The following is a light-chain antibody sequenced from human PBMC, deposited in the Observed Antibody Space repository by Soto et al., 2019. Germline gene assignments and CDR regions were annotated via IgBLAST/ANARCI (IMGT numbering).Light chain of an antibody. CDR1: SSNIATNS. CDR3: AAWDDTLDGLV. CDR2: DND. Sequence: QSVLTQPPSASGIPGQRVTISCSGGSSNIATNSVNWYLQLPGMAPKLVIYDNDQRPSGVHDRFSGSKSGTSAFLAISGLQSDDEADYFCAAWDDTLDGLVFGGGTKLTVL. J-gene: IGLJ3*02. V-gene: IGLV1-44*01.